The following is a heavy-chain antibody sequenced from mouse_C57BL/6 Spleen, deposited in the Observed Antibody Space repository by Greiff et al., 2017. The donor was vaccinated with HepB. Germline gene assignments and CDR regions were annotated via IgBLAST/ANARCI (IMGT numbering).Heavy chain of an antibody. Sequence: EVKLMESGPELVKPGASVKISCKASGYSFTDYNMNWVKQSNGKSLEWIGVINPNYGTTSYNQKFKGKATLSVDQSSSTAYMQLNSLTSEDSAVYYCARKKATGTYYAMDYWGQGTSVTVSS. J-gene: IGHJ4*01. CDR2: INPNYGTT. CDR3: ARKKATGTYYAMDY. V-gene: IGHV1-39*01. CDR1: GYSFTDYN. D-gene: IGHD4-1*02.